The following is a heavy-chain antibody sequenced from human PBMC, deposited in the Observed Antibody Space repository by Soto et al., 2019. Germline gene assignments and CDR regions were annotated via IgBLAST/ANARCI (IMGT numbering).Heavy chain of an antibody. CDR3: ASAPTMRGAYVDY. CDR2: FDPEDGET. V-gene: IGHV1-24*01. CDR1: GYTLTELS. Sequence: ASVKVSCKVSGYTLTELSMHWVRQAPGKGLEWMGGFDPEDGETIYAQKFQGRVTMTSDTSTSTVYMELSSLRSEDTAVYYCASAPTMRGAYVDYWGQGALVTVSS. J-gene: IGHJ4*02.